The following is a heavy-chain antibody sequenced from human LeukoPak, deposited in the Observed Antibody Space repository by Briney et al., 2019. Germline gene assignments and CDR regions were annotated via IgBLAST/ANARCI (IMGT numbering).Heavy chain of an antibody. CDR3: AKKDYYYMDV. CDR1: GGPITSGNW. CDR2: IHHGGTT. V-gene: IGHV4-4*02. Sequence: SETLSLTCAVSGGPITSGNWWTWVRQSPGKGLEWIGEIHHGGTTNYNPSLKSRVTISVDKSKNQFSLKLNSVTAADTAVYYCAKKDYYYMDVWGKGTTVTVSS. J-gene: IGHJ6*03.